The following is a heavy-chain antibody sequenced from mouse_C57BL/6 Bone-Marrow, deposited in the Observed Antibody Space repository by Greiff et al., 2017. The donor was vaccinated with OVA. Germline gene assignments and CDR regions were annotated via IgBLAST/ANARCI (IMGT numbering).Heavy chain of an antibody. Sequence: QVQLQQPGAELVKPGASVKLSCKASGYTFTSYWMHWVKQRPGQGLEWIGMIHPNSGSTNYNEKFKSKATLTVDKSSSTAYMQLSSLTSEDSAVYYCARERLVTAIDYWCQGTTLTVSS. J-gene: IGHJ2*01. CDR2: IHPNSGST. CDR1: GYTFTSYW. D-gene: IGHD2-3*01. V-gene: IGHV1-64*01. CDR3: ARERLVTAIDY.